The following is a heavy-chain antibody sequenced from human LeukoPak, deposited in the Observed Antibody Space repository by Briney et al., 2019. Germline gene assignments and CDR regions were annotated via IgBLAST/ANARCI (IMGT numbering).Heavy chain of an antibody. D-gene: IGHD4-17*01. CDR3: ARDSASGDYLWYYYYGMDV. J-gene: IGHJ6*02. V-gene: IGHV3-7*01. Sequence: GGSLRLSCAASGFTFSNYWMSWVRQAPGEGLEWVANIKQDGSEKYYVDSVKGRFTISRDHAKNSLYLQMNSLRDEDTAVYYCARDSASGDYLWYYYYGMDVWGQGTTVTVSS. CDR2: IKQDGSEK. CDR1: GFTFSNYW.